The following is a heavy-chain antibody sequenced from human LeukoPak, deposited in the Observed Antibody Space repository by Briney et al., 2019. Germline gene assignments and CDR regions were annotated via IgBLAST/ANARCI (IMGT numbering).Heavy chain of an antibody. CDR1: GFTVGSNF. V-gene: IGHV3-66*01. J-gene: IGHJ3*02. CDR2: MYASGTL. D-gene: IGHD6-13*01. CDR3: ARGGVSSSWHPHDAFDI. Sequence: GGSLRLSCTASGFTVGSNFLTWVRQAPGKGLEWVSVMYASGTLYYGDSVKGRFTVSRDNSKNTLYLQMNSLRAEDTAVYYCARGGVSSSWHPHDAFDIWGQGTMVTVSS.